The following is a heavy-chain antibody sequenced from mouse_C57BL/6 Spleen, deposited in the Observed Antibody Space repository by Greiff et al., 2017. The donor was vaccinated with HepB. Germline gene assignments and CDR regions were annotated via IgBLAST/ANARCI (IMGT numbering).Heavy chain of an antibody. D-gene: IGHD1-1*01. CDR2: IDPNSGGT. Sequence: QVQLKQPGAELVKPGASVKLSCKASGYTFTSYWMHWVKQRPGRGLEWIGRIDPNSGGTKYNEKFKSKATLTVDKPSSTAYMQLSSLTSEDSAVYYCARRGGVITTVVASFDYWGQGTTLTVSS. CDR1: GYTFTSYW. J-gene: IGHJ2*01. V-gene: IGHV1-72*01. CDR3: ARRGGVITTVVASFDY.